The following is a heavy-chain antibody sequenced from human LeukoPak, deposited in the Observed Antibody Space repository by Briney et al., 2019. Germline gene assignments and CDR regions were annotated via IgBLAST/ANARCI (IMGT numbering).Heavy chain of an antibody. J-gene: IGHJ4*02. V-gene: IGHV3-11*04. CDR3: AKELNYYDSSGYYIR. CDR1: GFTFSDYY. D-gene: IGHD3-22*01. Sequence: GGSLRLSCAASGFTFSDYYMSWIRQAPGKGLEWVSYISSSGSTIYYADSVKGRFTISRDNSKNTLYLQMNSLRAEDTAVYYCAKELNYYDSSGYYIRWGQGTLVTVSS. CDR2: ISSSGSTI.